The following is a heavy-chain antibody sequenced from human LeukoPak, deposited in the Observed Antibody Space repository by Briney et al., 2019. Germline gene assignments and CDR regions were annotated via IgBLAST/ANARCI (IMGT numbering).Heavy chain of an antibody. CDR2: ISGTGGST. D-gene: IGHD6-13*01. V-gene: IGHV3-23*01. CDR1: EFSFSIYW. J-gene: IGHJ4*02. Sequence: GGSLRLSCAASEFSFSIYWMSWVRQAPGKGLEWVSGISGTGGSTDYADSVKGRFTISRDNSKSTLYLQMNSLSAEDTALYYCAKVARSSSWSYYFDYWGQGTLVTVSS. CDR3: AKVARSSSWSYYFDY.